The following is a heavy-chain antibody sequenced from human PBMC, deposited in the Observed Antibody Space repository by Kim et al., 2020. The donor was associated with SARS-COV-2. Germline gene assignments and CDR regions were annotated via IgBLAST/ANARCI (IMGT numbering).Heavy chain of an antibody. CDR3: AGPRNTAYGVDV. V-gene: IGHV3-74*01. CDR2: T. J-gene: IGHJ6*02. Sequence: TSYADSVKGRSTISKDNAKSSVYLQMNSLRTEDTAVYYCAGPRNTAYGVDVWGQGTTVTVSS. D-gene: IGHD5-18*01.